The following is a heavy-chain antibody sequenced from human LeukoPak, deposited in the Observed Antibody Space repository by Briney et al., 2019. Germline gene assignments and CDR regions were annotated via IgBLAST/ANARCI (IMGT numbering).Heavy chain of an antibody. CDR1: GFTFDDYA. V-gene: IGHV3-9*01. CDR3: AKVLGNYYYGMDV. J-gene: IGHJ6*02. D-gene: IGHD2-15*01. CDR2: ISWNSGSI. Sequence: GGSLRLSCAASGFTFDDYAMHWVRQAPGKGLEWVSGISWNSGSIGYADSVKGRFTISRGNAKNSLYLQMNSLRAEDTALYYCAKVLGNYYYGMDVWGQGTTVTVSS.